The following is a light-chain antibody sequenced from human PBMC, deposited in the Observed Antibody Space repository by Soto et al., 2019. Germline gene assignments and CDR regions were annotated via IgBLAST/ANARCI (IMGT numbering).Light chain of an antibody. V-gene: IGKV1-9*01. Sequence: IQVTQSPSMLSASVGDRVTITCRTSQGVMNSFAWYQQKSGKAPRLLIYSISSLKSGVPSRFSGSGSGAEFTLTISSVQPEDFATYCCQQRYSSPHTFGLGTQLQI. CDR2: SIS. J-gene: IGKJ2*01. CDR3: QQRYSSPHT. CDR1: QGVMNS.